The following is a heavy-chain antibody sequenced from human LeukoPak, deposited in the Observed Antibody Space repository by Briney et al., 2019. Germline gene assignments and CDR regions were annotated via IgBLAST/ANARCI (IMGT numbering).Heavy chain of an antibody. V-gene: IGHV3-23*01. D-gene: IGHD2-2*01. CDR1: GFSFSSDG. Sequence: GGTLRLSCVASGFSFSSDGMSWVLQAPGRGLEWVSGILGGAGSTYYADSVKGRFTISRDNSKNTLYLQMNSLRAEDTAVYYCAHGTVYQLDYWGQGTLVTVSS. CDR3: AHGTVYQLDY. CDR2: ILGGAGST. J-gene: IGHJ4*02.